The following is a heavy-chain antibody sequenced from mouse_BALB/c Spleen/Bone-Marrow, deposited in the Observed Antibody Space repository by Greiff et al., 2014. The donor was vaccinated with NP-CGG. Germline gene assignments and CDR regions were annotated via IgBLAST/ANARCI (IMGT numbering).Heavy chain of an antibody. CDR3: ARRYYYYGSGDAMDY. V-gene: IGHV1S135*01. CDR1: GYAFTSYN. D-gene: IGHD1-1*01. Sequence: EVKLQESGPELVKPGASVKVSCKASGYAFTSYNMYWVKQSHGKSLEWIGYIDPYNGGTSYNQKFKGKATLTVDKSSSTAYMHLNSLTSEDSAVYYCARRYYYYGSGDAMDYWGQGTSVTVSS. CDR2: IDPYNGGT. J-gene: IGHJ4*01.